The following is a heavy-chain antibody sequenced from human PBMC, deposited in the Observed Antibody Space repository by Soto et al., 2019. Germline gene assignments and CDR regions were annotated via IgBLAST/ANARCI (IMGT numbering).Heavy chain of an antibody. D-gene: IGHD2-15*01. CDR2: IKQDGSEK. V-gene: IGHV3-7*05. Sequence: EVQLVESGGGLVQPGGSLRLSCAASGFTFSSYWMSWVRQAPGKGLEWVANIKQDGSEKYYVDSVKGRFTISRDNAKNSLYLQMNSLRAEDTAVYYCARDRLDIVVVVAATAYYFDYWGQGTLVTVSS. CDR3: ARDRLDIVVVVAATAYYFDY. CDR1: GFTFSSYW. J-gene: IGHJ4*02.